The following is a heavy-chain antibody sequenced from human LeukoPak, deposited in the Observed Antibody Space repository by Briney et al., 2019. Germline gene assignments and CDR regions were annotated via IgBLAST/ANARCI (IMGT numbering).Heavy chain of an antibody. D-gene: IGHD2-15*01. CDR3: AREDLSLGYCSGGSCPFDY. V-gene: IGHV1-2*02. J-gene: IGHJ4*02. CDR1: GYTFTGYY. Sequence: GASVKVSCKASGYTFTGYYMHWVRQAPGQGLEWMGWINPNSGGTNYAQKFQGRVTITADESTSTAYMELSSLRSEDTAVYYCAREDLSLGYCSGGSCPFDYWGQGTLVTVSS. CDR2: INPNSGGT.